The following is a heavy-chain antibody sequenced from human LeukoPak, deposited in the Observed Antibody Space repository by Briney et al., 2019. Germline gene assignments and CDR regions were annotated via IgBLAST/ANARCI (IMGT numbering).Heavy chain of an antibody. CDR1: GFTFSDYA. D-gene: IGHD3/OR15-3a*01. V-gene: IGHV3-23*01. CDR2: ITDSEVT. CDR3: TRASAGLSYLDL. Sequence: PGGSLRLSCAASGFTFSDYAMAWVRQAPGKGLEWLSAITDSEVTFYADSVKGRFTISRDNAKNTLYLQMNSLRAEDTAIYYCTRASAGLSYLDLWGRGTLVTVSS. J-gene: IGHJ2*01.